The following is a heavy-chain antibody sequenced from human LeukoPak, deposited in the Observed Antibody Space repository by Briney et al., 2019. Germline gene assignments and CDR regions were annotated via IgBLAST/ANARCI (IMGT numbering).Heavy chain of an antibody. J-gene: IGHJ4*02. CDR3: ARDIIATPPGY. Sequence: PGGSLRLSCAASGFTFSSYSMNWVRQAPGKGLEWVSYISSGSSTTYYADSVKGRFTISRDNAKNSLYLQMNSLRAEDTAVYYRARDIIATPPGYWGQGTLVTVSS. CDR2: ISSGSSTT. V-gene: IGHV3-48*01. D-gene: IGHD6-6*01. CDR1: GFTFSSYS.